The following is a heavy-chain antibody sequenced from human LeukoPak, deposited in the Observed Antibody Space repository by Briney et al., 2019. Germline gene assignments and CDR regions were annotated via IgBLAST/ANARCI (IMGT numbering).Heavy chain of an antibody. J-gene: IGHJ4*02. D-gene: IGHD6-19*01. CDR3: ARVPPGYSSGWYLDY. Sequence: SETLSLTCTVSGGSISSYYWSWIRQPAGKGLEWIGRIYTSGSTNYNPSLKSRVTISVDRSKNQFSLKLSSVTAADTAVYYCARVPPGYSSGWYLDYWGQGTLVTVSS. CDR1: GGSISSYY. CDR2: IYTSGST. V-gene: IGHV4-4*07.